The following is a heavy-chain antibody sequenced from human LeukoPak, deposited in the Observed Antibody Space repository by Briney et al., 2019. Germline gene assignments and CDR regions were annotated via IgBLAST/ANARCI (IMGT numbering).Heavy chain of an antibody. CDR3: ARGLYAAAFDS. V-gene: IGHV3-53*01. Sequence: RGSLRLSCAASGFTVSGNYMSWVRQAPGKGLEWVSIIYTGGTTYYADSVKGRFTISRDNSKNTLYLQMNSLRAEDTAVYYCARGLYAAAFDSWGQGTLVTVSS. J-gene: IGHJ4*02. CDR2: IYTGGTT. D-gene: IGHD2-2*01. CDR1: GFTVSGNY.